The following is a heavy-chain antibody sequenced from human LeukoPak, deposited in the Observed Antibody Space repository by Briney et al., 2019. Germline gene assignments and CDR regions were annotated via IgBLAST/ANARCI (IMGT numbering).Heavy chain of an antibody. CDR2: IYYIGST. CDR1: GDSISSYY. V-gene: IGHV4-59*01. CDR3: ARDYAFDI. J-gene: IGHJ3*02. Sequence: PSETLSLTCTVSGDSISSYYWSWIRQPPGKGLEWIGYIYYIGSTNYNPSLKSRVTISIDTSKNQFSLKLSSVTAADTVVYYCARDYAFDIWGQGTMVTVSS.